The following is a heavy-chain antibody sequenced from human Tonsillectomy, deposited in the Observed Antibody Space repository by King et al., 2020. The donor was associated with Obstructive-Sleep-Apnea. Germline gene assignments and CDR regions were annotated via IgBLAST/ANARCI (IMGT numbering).Heavy chain of an antibody. CDR3: ARGRSPVTHFDY. CDR1: GYTFTGYY. CDR2: INPNSGDT. J-gene: IGHJ4*02. D-gene: IGHD4-17*01. Sequence: QLVQSGAEVKKPGASVKVSCKASGYTFTGYYMHWVRQAPGQGLEWMGWINPNSGDTNYAQNFQGRVTLTRATSISAAYMELSSLRSDDTAVSYCARGRSPVTHFDYWGQGTLVTVSS. V-gene: IGHV1-2*02.